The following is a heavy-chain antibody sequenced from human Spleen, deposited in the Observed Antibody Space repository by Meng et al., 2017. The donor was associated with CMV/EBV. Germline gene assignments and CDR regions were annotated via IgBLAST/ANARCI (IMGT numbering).Heavy chain of an antibody. CDR3: ARGKRVLRFLEDSKRQYYFDY. J-gene: IGHJ4*02. Sequence: GESLKISCKASGYTFTSYDINWVRQATGQGLEWMGWMNPNSGNTGYAQKFQGRVTMTRNTSISTAYMELSSLRSEDTAVYYCARGKRVLRFLEDSKRQYYFDYWGQGTLVTVSS. CDR1: GYTFTSYD. D-gene: IGHD3-3*01. V-gene: IGHV1-8*01. CDR2: MNPNSGNT.